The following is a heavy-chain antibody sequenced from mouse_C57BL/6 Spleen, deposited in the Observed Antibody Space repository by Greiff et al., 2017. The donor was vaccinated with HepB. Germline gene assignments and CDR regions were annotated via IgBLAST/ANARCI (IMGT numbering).Heavy chain of an antibody. J-gene: IGHJ2*01. V-gene: IGHV5-9-1*02. D-gene: IGHD1-1*01. CDR3: TREAGGSRGYYFDY. CDR1: GFTFSSYA. Sequence: EVKLMESGEGLVKPGGSLKLSCAASGFTFSSYAMSWVRQTPEKRLEWVAYISSGGDYIYYADTVKGRFTISRDNARNTLYLQMSSLKSEDTAMYYCTREAGGSRGYYFDYWGQGTTLTVSS. CDR2: ISSGGDYI.